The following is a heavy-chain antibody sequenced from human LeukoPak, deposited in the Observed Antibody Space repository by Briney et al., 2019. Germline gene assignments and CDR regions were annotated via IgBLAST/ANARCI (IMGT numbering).Heavy chain of an antibody. CDR2: IYPGDSET. CDR3: ARRIAAAGAFDY. V-gene: IGHV5-51*01. CDR1: GYSFTSYW. J-gene: IGHJ4*02. Sequence: GESLKISSKGSGYSFTSYWIGWVRQMPGKGLEWMGIIYPGDSETTYSPSFQGQVTFSADKSISTAYLLWSSLKASDTAMYYCARRIAAAGAFDYWGQGTLVTVSS. D-gene: IGHD6-13*01.